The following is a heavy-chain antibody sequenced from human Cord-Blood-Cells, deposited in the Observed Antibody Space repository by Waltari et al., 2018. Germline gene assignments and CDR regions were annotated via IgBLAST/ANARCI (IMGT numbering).Heavy chain of an antibody. CDR2: INHSGST. D-gene: IGHD3-3*01. CDR1: GGSFSGYY. J-gene: IGHJ3*02. CDR3: ARATIFGVVINAFDI. Sequence: QVQLQQWGAGLLKPSETLSLTCAVYGGSFSGYYWSWIRKPPGKGLEWIGEINHSGSTNCNPSLKSRVTISVDTSKTQFSLKLSSVTAADTAVYYCARATIFGVVINAFDIWGQGTMVTVSS. V-gene: IGHV4-34*01.